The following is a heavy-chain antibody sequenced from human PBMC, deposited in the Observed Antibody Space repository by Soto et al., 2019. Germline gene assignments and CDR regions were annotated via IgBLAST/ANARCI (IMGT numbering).Heavy chain of an antibody. D-gene: IGHD6-19*01. V-gene: IGHV4-30-4*01. CDR2: ISYSGTT. Sequence: SETLSLTCTVSGDSISSNNNYWSWIRQPPGEGLEWIGFISYSGTTSYSPSLKSRVAIPLDTSKNQFSLSLSSVTAADTAVYYCARGGFVQSYYFDYWGQGTLVTVSS. CDR1: GDSISSNNNY. J-gene: IGHJ4*02. CDR3: ARGGFVQSYYFDY.